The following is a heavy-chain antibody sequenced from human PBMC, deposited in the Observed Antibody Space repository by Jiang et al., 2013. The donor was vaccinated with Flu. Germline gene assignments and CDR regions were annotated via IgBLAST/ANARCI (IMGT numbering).Heavy chain of an antibody. D-gene: IGHD2-2*01. V-gene: IGHV4-59*01. CDR2: IYESGLT. J-gene: IGHJ6*02. CDR3: ARDLDQYYGMDV. CDR1: GGSIRNYY. Sequence: GSGLVKPSETLSLTCTVSGGSIRNYYWSWIRQPPGKGLEWIGYIYESGLTNYNPSLKSRVTISIDTSKNQFSLKLRSVTAADTAVYYCARDLDQYYGMDVWGQGTTVTVSS.